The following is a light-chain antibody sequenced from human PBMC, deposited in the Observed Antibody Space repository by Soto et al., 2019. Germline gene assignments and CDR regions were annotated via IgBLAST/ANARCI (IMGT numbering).Light chain of an antibody. CDR3: QKYKTYMYT. J-gene: IGKJ2*01. CDR1: QSIGTD. V-gene: IGKV1-5*01. CDR2: GAS. Sequence: DIQMTQSPSTLSAFVGDRITITCRASQSIGTDLAWYQHKTGKAPKLLIYGASNLDTAVPSKFRGSGSGTQFTLTISSLQPDDSATFYCQKYKTYMYTFVQGTKVEIK.